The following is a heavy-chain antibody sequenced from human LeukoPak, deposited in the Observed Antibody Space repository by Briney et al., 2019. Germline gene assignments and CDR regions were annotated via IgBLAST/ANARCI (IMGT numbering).Heavy chain of an antibody. CDR1: GGSISSSSYY. D-gene: IGHD3-10*01. CDR2: IYYSGST. V-gene: IGHV4-39*01. J-gene: IGHJ4*02. Sequence: SETLSLTCTVSGGSISSSSYYWGWIRQPPGKGLEWIGSIYYSGSTYYNPSLKSRVTISVDTPKNQFSLKLSSVTAADTAVYYCARSGANYYGSGVVDYWGQGTLVTVSS. CDR3: ARSGANYYGSGVVDY.